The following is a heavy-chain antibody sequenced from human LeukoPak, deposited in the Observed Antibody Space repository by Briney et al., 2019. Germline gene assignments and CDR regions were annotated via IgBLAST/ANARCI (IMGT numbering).Heavy chain of an antibody. Sequence: GGSLRLSCAASGFTFSSYAMSWVRQAPGKGLEWVAAITGSGRNAYYADSVKGRSTVSRDNSKNTMWLQMNSLRAEDTAVYYCAKEIPVAVYFDYWGQGTLVTVSS. CDR2: ITGSGRNA. CDR3: AKEIPVAVYFDY. D-gene: IGHD2-2*01. J-gene: IGHJ4*02. CDR1: GFTFSSYA. V-gene: IGHV3-23*01.